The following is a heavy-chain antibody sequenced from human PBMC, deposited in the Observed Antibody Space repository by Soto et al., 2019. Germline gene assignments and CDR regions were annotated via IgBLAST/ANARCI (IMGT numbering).Heavy chain of an antibody. CDR2: INVGNGNT. Sequence: GASVKVSCKASGYTFIKYAMHWVRQALGQRLEWMGWINVGNGNTEYSQKFQGRVTITRDTSATTAYMILSSLRFEDTAVYYCARVRMGDYYDSSGYYRNDAFDIWG. CDR1: GYTFIKYA. J-gene: IGHJ3*02. V-gene: IGHV1-3*01. CDR3: ARVRMGDYYDSSGYYRNDAFDI. D-gene: IGHD3-22*01.